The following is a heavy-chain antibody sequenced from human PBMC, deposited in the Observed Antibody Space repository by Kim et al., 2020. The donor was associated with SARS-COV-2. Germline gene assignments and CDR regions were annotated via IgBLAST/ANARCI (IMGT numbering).Heavy chain of an antibody. Sequence: SVKVSCKASGGTFSSYTISWVRQAPGQGLEWMGRIIPILGIANYAQKFQGRVTITADKSTSTAYMELSSLRSEDTAVYYCATQDGDGYNYAYFDYWGQGTLVTVSS. CDR1: GGTFSSYT. D-gene: IGHD5-12*01. V-gene: IGHV1-69*02. J-gene: IGHJ4*02. CDR2: IIPILGIA. CDR3: ATQDGDGYNYAYFDY.